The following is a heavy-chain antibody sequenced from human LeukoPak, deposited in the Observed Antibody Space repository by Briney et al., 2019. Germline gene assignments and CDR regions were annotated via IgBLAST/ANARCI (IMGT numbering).Heavy chain of an antibody. Sequence: GASVKVSCKASGGTFSNYAITWVRQAPGQGLEWMGRIIPTLGIANYAQKFQGRVTITADKSTSTAYMELSSLRSEDTAVYYCASFRDFWSGWGQGTLVTVSS. CDR3: ASFRDFWSG. D-gene: IGHD3-3*01. CDR2: IIPTLGIA. CDR1: GGTFSNYA. J-gene: IGHJ4*02. V-gene: IGHV1-69*04.